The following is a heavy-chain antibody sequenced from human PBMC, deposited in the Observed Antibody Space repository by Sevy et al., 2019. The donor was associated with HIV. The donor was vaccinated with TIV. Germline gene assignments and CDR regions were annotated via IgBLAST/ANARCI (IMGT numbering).Heavy chain of an antibody. Sequence: GPLRLFCAASGFTFSKYRMNWVRQAPGKGLEWGSSISSSSNYIYYADSVKGRFTISRDNAKNSLYLQMNSLRAEDTAVYYCARGSAVLSATIWDGFDYWGQGTLVTVSS. CDR2: ISSSSNYI. V-gene: IGHV3-21*01. CDR1: GFTFSKYR. J-gene: IGHJ4*02. CDR3: ARGSAVLSATIWDGFDY. D-gene: IGHD2-2*02.